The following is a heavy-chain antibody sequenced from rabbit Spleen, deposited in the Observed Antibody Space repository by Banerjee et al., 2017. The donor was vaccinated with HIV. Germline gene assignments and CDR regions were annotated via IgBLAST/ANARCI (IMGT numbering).Heavy chain of an antibody. Sequence: QSLEESGGDLVKPGASLTLTCKASGFDFSSSYYICWVRQAPGKGLEWIGCIYTGSSGSTYYASWAKGRFTISKTSSTTVTLQVTSLTAADTATYFCARDLTGVIGWNFSLWGQGTLVTVS. CDR3: ARDLTGVIGWNFSL. J-gene: IGHJ4*01. V-gene: IGHV1S40*01. D-gene: IGHD1-1*01. CDR2: IYTGSSGST. CDR1: GFDFSSSYY.